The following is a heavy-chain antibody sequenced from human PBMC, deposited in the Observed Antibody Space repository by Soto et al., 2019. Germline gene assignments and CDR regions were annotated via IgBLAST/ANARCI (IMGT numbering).Heavy chain of an antibody. J-gene: IGHJ1*01. Sequence: QVQLVQSGAEVKKPGASVKVSCKTSGYTFSRYGISWVRQAPGQGLEWMGWISPYNGNRNYAQNLQGRVTMTTDTYTSTANMQLRSLTSADTAVYYCSSDRDDITDPATSFHHWGQGTLVTVSS. CDR2: ISPYNGNR. CDR1: GYTFSRYG. V-gene: IGHV1-18*04. D-gene: IGHD1-20*01. CDR3: SSDRDDITDPATSFHH.